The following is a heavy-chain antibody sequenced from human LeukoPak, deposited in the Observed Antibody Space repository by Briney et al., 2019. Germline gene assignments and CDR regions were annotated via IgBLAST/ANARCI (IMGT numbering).Heavy chain of an antibody. V-gene: IGHV4-59*08. CDR1: GGSISSYY. Sequence: PSETLSLTCTVSGGSISSYYWSWIRQPPGKGLEWIGYIHYSGSTNYNPSLKSRVTISVDTSKNQFSLKLSSVTAADTAVYYCAGTAEDIVVVVAATWFDPWGQGTLVTVSS. D-gene: IGHD2-15*01. CDR2: IHYSGST. J-gene: IGHJ5*02. CDR3: AGTAEDIVVVVAATWFDP.